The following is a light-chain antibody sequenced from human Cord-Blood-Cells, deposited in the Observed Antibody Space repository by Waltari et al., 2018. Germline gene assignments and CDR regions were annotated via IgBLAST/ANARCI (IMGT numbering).Light chain of an antibody. CDR2: DVS. J-gene: IGLJ2*01. V-gene: IGLV2-14*01. Sequence: QSALTQPASVSGSPGQSITISCTGTSSDVGGYNYVSWYQPHPGKAPKLMIYDVSNRPSGVSSRFSGSNSGNTASLTISGLQAEGEADYYCSSYTSSSTVVFGGGTKLTVL. CDR3: SSYTSSSTVV. CDR1: SSDVGGYNY.